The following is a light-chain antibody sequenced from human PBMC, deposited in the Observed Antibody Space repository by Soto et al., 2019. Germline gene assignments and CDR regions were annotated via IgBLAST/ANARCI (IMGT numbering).Light chain of an antibody. CDR2: GAS. Sequence: EIMMTQSPATLSVSPGERATLSCRASQSVSSNLAWYQQKPGQAPRLLIYGASTRATGIPARFSGSGSGTEFTLTISGLQSEDFAVYYCQQYNNWPLYTFGQGTKLESK. V-gene: IGKV3-15*01. J-gene: IGKJ2*01. CDR3: QQYNNWPLYT. CDR1: QSVSSN.